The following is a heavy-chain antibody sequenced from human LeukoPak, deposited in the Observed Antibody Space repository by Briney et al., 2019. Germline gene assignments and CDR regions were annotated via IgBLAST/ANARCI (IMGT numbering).Heavy chain of an antibody. J-gene: IGHJ4*02. Sequence: DSLKLSCKASGYTFSGYHMHWVRQDPGQGLEWMGRINHNSGDTNYAQKFQGRVTMTRDTSISQAYLELSRLRADDTAVYYCSRVRLAREYYFDYWGQGTLVTVSS. CDR3: SRVRLAREYYFDY. CDR2: INHNSGDT. CDR1: GYTFSGYH. D-gene: IGHD6-6*01. V-gene: IGHV1-2*06.